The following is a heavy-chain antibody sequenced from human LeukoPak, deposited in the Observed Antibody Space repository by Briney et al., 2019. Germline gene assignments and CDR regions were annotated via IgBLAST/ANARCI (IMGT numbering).Heavy chain of an antibody. J-gene: IGHJ4*02. CDR3: ARPSGDILTGYYGL. V-gene: IGHV4-59*01. D-gene: IGHD3-9*01. Sequence: SETLSLTCTVSGDSITKYYWSWIRQPPGKGLEWIGYIHYIGSSDYNPSLKSRVTISVDTSKNQFSLKLTSVTAADTAVYYCARPSGDILTGYYGLWGQGTLVTVSS. CDR2: IHYIGSS. CDR1: GDSITKYY.